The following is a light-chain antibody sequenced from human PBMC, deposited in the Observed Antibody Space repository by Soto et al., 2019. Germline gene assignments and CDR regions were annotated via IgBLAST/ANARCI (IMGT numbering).Light chain of an antibody. V-gene: IGKV3-20*01. Sequence: EIVMTQSPGTLSLSPGEGATLSCRASQSVTSYLAWYQQKPGQAPRLLISDASDRAPGIPDRFSGSGSGTDFTLTINRLVPEDFVVYYCQQYGDSPVTFGQGTKVDIK. CDR3: QQYGDSPVT. J-gene: IGKJ1*01. CDR2: DAS. CDR1: QSVTSY.